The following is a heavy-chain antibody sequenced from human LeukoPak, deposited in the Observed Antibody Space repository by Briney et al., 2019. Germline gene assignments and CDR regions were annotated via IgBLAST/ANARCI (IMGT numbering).Heavy chain of an antibody. Sequence: GGSLRLSCAASGFTFDDYAMSWVRQAPGKGLEWVSGINWNGGSTGYADSVKGRFTISRDNAKNSLYLQMNSLRAEDTAVYYCAKDLAGIAVDWGQGTLVTVSS. CDR3: AKDLAGIAVD. D-gene: IGHD6-19*01. CDR1: GFTFDDYA. V-gene: IGHV3-20*04. CDR2: INWNGGST. J-gene: IGHJ4*02.